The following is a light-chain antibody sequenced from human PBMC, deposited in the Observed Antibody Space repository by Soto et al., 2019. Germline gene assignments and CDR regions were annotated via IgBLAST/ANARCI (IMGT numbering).Light chain of an antibody. V-gene: IGKV3-20*01. CDR1: QSLGSN. CDR3: QQYGSSLFT. CDR2: GAS. Sequence: VMTQSPATLSVSPGEGTTLSCRASQSLGSNLAWYQQRPGQTPRLLIYGASIRATGIPERFSGGGSGTDFPLTITRLEPEDFAVYYCQQYGSSLFTFGPGTKVDIK. J-gene: IGKJ3*01.